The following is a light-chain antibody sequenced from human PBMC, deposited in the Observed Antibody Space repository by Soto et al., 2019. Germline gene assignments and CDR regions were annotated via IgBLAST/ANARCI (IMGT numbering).Light chain of an antibody. CDR3: QQYNTYST. Sequence: DIPMTQSPSSLSASVGDRVTITCRASQSISRWLAWYQQKPGKAPKALIYDASTLRSGVPSRFSGGGSGTEFTLTISSLQPDDFATYYCQQYNTYSTFGQGTRLEIK. V-gene: IGKV1-5*01. CDR2: DAS. CDR1: QSISRW. J-gene: IGKJ5*01.